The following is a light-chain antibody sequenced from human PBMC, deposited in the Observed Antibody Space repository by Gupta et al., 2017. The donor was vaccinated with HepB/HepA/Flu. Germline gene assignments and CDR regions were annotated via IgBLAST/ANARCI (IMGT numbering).Light chain of an antibody. CDR3: SSYTSSSVV. CDR1: SSDVGSYNR. Sequence: QSALTQPPSVSGSPGQSVTISCTGTSSDVGSYNRVSWYQQPPGTAPKLMIYEVSNRPSGVPDRFSGSKSGNTASLTISGLQAEDDADYYCSSYTSSSVVFGGGTKLTVL. V-gene: IGLV2-18*02. J-gene: IGLJ2*01. CDR2: EVS.